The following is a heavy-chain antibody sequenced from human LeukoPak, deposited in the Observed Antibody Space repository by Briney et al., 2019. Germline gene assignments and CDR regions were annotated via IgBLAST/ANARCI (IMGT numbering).Heavy chain of an antibody. Sequence: PPQTLSLTCSVSGGSISTVSYYWNWIRQPAGKGLEWIGRIYTGGSINYNPSVTSRVTISIDRSKNQFSLQLNSVTAADTAVYYCAAGGDEFAYWGQGTLVTVSS. J-gene: IGHJ4*02. V-gene: IGHV4-61*02. CDR2: IYTGGSI. CDR3: AAGGDEFAY. CDR1: GGSISTVSYY. D-gene: IGHD3-10*01.